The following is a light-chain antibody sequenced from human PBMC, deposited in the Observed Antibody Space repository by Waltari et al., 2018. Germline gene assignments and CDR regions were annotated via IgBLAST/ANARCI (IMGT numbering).Light chain of an antibody. CDR2: KAN. V-gene: IGLV8-61*01. CDR3: SLYMGSGVWV. J-gene: IGLJ3*02. CDR1: SGSVSSNSY. Sequence: QTVVTQEPSLSVSPGGTVTLTCALSSGSVSSNSYATWYQQTPGQAPRTLVYKANFRSSGVPDRFSGSVLGNKAALTITGAQADDDYDYYCSLYMGSGVWVFGGGTKLTVL.